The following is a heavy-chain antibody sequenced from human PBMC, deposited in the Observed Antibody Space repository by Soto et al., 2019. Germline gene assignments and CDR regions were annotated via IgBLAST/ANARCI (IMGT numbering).Heavy chain of an antibody. J-gene: IGHJ4*02. CDR3: ARGEPRGIAAAGQFDY. CDR2: IIPIFGTA. Sequence: QVQLVQSGAEVKKPGSSVKVSCKASGGTFSIYAISWVRQAPGQGLEWMGGIIPIFGTANYAQKFQGRVTITADESTSTAYMELSSLRSEDTAVYDCARGEPRGIAAAGQFDYWGQGTLVTVSS. V-gene: IGHV1-69*01. D-gene: IGHD6-13*01. CDR1: GGTFSIYA.